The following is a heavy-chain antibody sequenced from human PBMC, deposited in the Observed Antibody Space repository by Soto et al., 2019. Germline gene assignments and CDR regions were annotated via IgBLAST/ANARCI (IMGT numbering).Heavy chain of an antibody. Sequence: GGSLRLSCAASGFTFDDYAMHWGRQAPGKGLEWVSGISWNSGSIGYADSVKGRFTISRDNAKNSLYLQMNSLRAEDTALYYCANGYYYDSSGPDHAFDIWGQGTMVTVSS. CDR3: ANGYYYDSSGPDHAFDI. D-gene: IGHD3-22*01. V-gene: IGHV3-9*01. J-gene: IGHJ3*02. CDR2: ISWNSGSI. CDR1: GFTFDDYA.